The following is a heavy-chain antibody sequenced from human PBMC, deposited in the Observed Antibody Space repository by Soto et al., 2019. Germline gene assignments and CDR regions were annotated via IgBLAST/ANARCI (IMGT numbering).Heavy chain of an antibody. CDR1: GDSISSGGSD. CDR2: IDKRATT. J-gene: IGHJ4*02. D-gene: IGHD3-22*01. Sequence: SETLSLTCGASGDSISSGGSDWTWIRQPTGKGMELIGYIDKRATTSYNPSLKSRATISVDRAKNEFSLRRTSVTAADTAVYYGVVAIYDEWPRFDSWGQGILVTVSS. CDR3: VVAIYDEWPRFDS. V-gene: IGHV4-30-2*01.